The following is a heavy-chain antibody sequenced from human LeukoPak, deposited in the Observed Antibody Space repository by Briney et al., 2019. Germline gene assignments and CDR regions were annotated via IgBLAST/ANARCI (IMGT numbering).Heavy chain of an antibody. CDR2: IKSKINGGTI. V-gene: IGHV3-15*01. Sequence: GGSLRLSCAVSGFTLDKAWMTCVREAPGQGLEWVGRIKSKINGGTIDYAAPVKGRFTISRDDSENTVYLQMSSLRTEDTAMYYCTTSPVPGIDYWGQGIQVTVSS. D-gene: IGHD6-19*01. CDR3: TTSPVPGIDY. CDR1: GFTLDKAW. J-gene: IGHJ4*02.